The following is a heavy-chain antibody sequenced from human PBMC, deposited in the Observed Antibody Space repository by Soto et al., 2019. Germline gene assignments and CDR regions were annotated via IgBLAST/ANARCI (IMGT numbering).Heavy chain of an antibody. D-gene: IGHD2-2*01. CDR2: INPNSGDT. CDR1: GYTFTDYY. Sequence: ASVKVSCKASGYTFTDYYMHWVRQAPGQGLEWMGWINPNSGDTNSAQQFQGRVTMTRDTSISTAYMELSGLKSDDTAVYYCAWVGPFCYTSCYPFDFWGQGALVTVSS. CDR3: AWVGPFCYTSCYPFDF. V-gene: IGHV1-2*02. J-gene: IGHJ4*02.